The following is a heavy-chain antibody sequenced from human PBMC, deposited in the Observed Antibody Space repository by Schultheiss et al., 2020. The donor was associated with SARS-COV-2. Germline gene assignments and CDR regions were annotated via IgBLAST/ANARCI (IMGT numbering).Heavy chain of an antibody. CDR1: GGSISSSNW. Sequence: SETLSLTCAVSGGSISSSNWWSWVRQPPGKGLEWIGEIYHSGSTNYNPSLKSRVTISVDTSKNQFSLKLSSVTAADTAVYYCAREGEPNRMFDPWGQGTLVTVSS. CDR2: IYHSGST. V-gene: IGHV4-4*02. D-gene: IGHD1-26*01. CDR3: AREGEPNRMFDP. J-gene: IGHJ5*02.